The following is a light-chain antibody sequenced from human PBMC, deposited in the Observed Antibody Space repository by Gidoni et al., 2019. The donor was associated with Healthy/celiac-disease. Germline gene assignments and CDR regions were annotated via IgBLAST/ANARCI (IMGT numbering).Light chain of an antibody. CDR1: QSVSSSY. Sequence: EIVLTQSPATLSVSPGERATLSCRASQSVSSSYLAWYQQKPGQAPRLLIYVASSRATGIPDRFSGSGSGTDFTLTISRLEPEDFAVYYCQQYGSSHTFGQGTKLEIK. CDR3: QQYGSSHT. CDR2: VAS. V-gene: IGKV3-20*01. J-gene: IGKJ2*01.